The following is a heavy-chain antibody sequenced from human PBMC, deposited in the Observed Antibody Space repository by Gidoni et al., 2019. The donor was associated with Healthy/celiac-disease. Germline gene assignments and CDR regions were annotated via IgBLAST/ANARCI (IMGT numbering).Heavy chain of an antibody. V-gene: IGHV4-61*01. CDR3: ARDLAAAGTGIYYYYGMDV. CDR2: IYYSGST. CDR1: GGSVSRGSYY. Sequence: QVQLQESGPGLVKPSETLSLTCTVSGGSVSRGSYYWSWIRQPPGKGLEWIGYIYYSGSTNYNPSLKSRVTISVDTSKNQFSLKLSSVTAADTAVYYCARDLAAAGTGIYYYYGMDVWGQGTTVTVSS. J-gene: IGHJ6*02. D-gene: IGHD6-13*01.